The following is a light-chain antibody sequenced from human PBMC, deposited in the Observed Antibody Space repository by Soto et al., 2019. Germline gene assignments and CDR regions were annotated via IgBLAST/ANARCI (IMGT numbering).Light chain of an antibody. Sequence: DIVMTQSPDSLAVSLGERASSNCKSSQSVLLSSNNKNYLAWYQQKPGQPPKLLIYWASTRESGVPDRFSGSGSGTDFTLTISSLQAEDVAVYYCQQYYSTPITFGQGTRLEIK. CDR1: QSVLLSSNNKNY. CDR3: QQYYSTPIT. CDR2: WAS. J-gene: IGKJ5*01. V-gene: IGKV4-1*01.